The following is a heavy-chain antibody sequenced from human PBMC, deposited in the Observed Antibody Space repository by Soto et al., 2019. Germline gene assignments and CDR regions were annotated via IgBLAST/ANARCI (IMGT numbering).Heavy chain of an antibody. V-gene: IGHV1-69*13. CDR3: ARGPRRGKRLVDYYYGMDV. D-gene: IGHD2-15*01. J-gene: IGHJ6*02. CDR2: IIPIFGTA. Sequence: SVKVSCKASGGTFSSYAISWVRQAPGQGLEWMGGIIPIFGTANYAQKFQGRVTITADESTSTAYMELSSLRSEDTAVYYCARGPRRGKRLVDYYYGMDVWGQGTTVTVSS. CDR1: GGTFSSYA.